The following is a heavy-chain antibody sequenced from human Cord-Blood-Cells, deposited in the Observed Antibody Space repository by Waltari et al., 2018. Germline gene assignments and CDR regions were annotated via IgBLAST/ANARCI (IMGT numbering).Heavy chain of an antibody. CDR1: GFSLSNARMG. D-gene: IGHD6-13*01. J-gene: IGHJ4*02. CDR3: ARSIAAAGFDY. CDR2: IFSNDKK. V-gene: IGHV2-26*01. Sequence: VTLKDSGPVLVKPTETRTLTCTVSGFSLSNARMGVSWIRQTPGKALEWLAHIFSNDKKSYSTSLKSSPTISKDTSKSQVVLTMTNMDPVDTAAYYRARSIAAAGFDYWGQGTLVTVSS.